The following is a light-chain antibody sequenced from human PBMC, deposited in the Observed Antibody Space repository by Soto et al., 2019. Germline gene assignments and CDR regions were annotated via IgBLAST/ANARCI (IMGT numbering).Light chain of an antibody. CDR1: QGISSY. Sequence: DIQLTQSPSSLSASVGDRVTITCRASQGISSYLGWYQQKPGKAPKLLIYGASTLQSGVPSRFSGSGSGTEFTLTISSLQSEDFAIYYCQEYNNWPPFTFGPGTKVDI. V-gene: IGKV1-9*01. J-gene: IGKJ3*01. CDR3: QEYNNWPPFT. CDR2: GAS.